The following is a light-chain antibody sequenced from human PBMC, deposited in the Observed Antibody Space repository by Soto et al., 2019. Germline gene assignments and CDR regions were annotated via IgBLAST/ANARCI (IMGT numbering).Light chain of an antibody. J-gene: IGKJ2*01. V-gene: IGKV3-15*01. Sequence: EIVMTQSPATLSVSPGERATLSCRASQRVSTNLAWYQQKPGQAPRLLIYGASTRATGIPGRFSGSGAETEFTLTISNLQSEDFVVSYCQQYSDWPPTYTFGQGTKLEIK. CDR1: QRVSTN. CDR2: GAS. CDR3: QQYSDWPPTYT.